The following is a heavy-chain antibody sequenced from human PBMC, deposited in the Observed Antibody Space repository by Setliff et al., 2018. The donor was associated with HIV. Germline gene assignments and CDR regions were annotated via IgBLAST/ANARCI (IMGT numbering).Heavy chain of an antibody. V-gene: IGHV1-69*05. CDR2: FIPIFDTA. Sequence: SVKVSCKASGGALSSYAITWVRQAPGQGLEWMGGFIPIFDTAKHAQKFQGRLTITRDDSTNTAYMELGSLRSEDTAVYYCARGIGLIREDFYYYMDVWGKGTTVTVSS. J-gene: IGHJ6*03. CDR3: ARGIGLIREDFYYYMDV. D-gene: IGHD6-13*01. CDR1: GGALSSYA.